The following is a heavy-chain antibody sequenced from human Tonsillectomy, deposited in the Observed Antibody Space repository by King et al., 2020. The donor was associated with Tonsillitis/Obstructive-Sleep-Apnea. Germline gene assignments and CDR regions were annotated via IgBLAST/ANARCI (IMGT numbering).Heavy chain of an antibody. CDR2: ISWDGGMT. V-gene: IGHV3-43*01. Sequence: VQLVESGGVVVQPGESLRLSCAASGFTFHDYTMHWVRQAPEKGLEWVALISWDGGMTFYADSVKGRFTISRDNSKNSLYLQMNSLKTEDTAFYYCAKDMVHGVIMNGIFDYWGQGTLVTVSS. J-gene: IGHJ4*02. CDR1: GFTFHDYT. CDR3: AKDMVHGVIMNGIFDY. D-gene: IGHD3-10*01.